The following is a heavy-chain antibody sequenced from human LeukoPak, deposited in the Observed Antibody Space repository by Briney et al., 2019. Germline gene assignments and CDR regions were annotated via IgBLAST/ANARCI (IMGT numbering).Heavy chain of an antibody. CDR3: ARAVGGYYDSSGYYSDY. CDR2: MNPNSGKT. CDR1: GYTFTSYD. J-gene: IGHJ4*02. D-gene: IGHD3-22*01. V-gene: IGHV1-8*01. Sequence: ASVKVSCKASGYTFTSYDINWVRQATGQGLEWMGWMNPNSGKTGYAQKFQGRVTMTRNTSISTAYMELSSLRSEDTAVYYCARAVGGYYDSSGYYSDYWGQGTLVTVSS.